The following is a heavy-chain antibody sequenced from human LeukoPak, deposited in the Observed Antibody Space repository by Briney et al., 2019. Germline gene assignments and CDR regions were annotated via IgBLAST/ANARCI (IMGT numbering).Heavy chain of an antibody. J-gene: IGHJ4*02. D-gene: IGHD5-18*01. Sequence: SETLSLTCTVSGGSISSYYWSWIRQPPGKGLEWIGYIYYSGSTNYNPSLKSRVTISVDTSKNQFSLKLSSVTAADTAVYYCARQVTFGYAYAYYFDYWGQGSLVTVSS. CDR2: IYYSGST. CDR1: GGSISSYY. CDR3: ARQVTFGYAYAYYFDY. V-gene: IGHV4-59*01.